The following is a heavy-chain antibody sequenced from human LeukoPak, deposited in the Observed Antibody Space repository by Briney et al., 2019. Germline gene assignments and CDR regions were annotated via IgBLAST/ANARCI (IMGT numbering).Heavy chain of an antibody. Sequence: PGGSLRLSCAASGFTFSRYAMGWVRQAPGKGLEWVSGMSGSHSTTYYTDSVKGRFTISRDNSKNTLYLQMNSLRAEDTAVYYCAKDYSSGWYGSAGYWGQGTLVTVSS. CDR1: GFTFSRYA. J-gene: IGHJ4*02. CDR2: MSGSHSTT. CDR3: AKDYSSGWYGSAGY. D-gene: IGHD6-19*01. V-gene: IGHV3-23*01.